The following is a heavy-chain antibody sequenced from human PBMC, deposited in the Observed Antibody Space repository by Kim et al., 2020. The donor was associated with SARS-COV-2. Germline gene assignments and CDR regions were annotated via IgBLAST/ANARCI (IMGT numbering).Heavy chain of an antibody. Sequence: GGSLRLSCAASGFTLSKTWMTWVRQAPGKGLESVARIKSIRDGGAAFYAAPVKDRSTISRSDSENTLYLQMNSLTTEDTAVYYCATDQGNSSSFYSFDY. J-gene: IGHJ4*01. CDR2: IKSIRDGGAA. D-gene: IGHD5-12*01. CDR1: GFTLSKTW. CDR3: ATDQGNSSSFYSFDY. V-gene: IGHV3-15*01.